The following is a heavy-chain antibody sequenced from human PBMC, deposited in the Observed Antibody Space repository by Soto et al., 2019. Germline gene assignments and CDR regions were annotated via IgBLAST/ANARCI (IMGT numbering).Heavy chain of an antibody. D-gene: IGHD1-26*01. CDR2: ISYDGSNK. Sequence: GGSLRLSCAASGFTFSSYTMHWVRQAPGKGLEWVAVISYDGSNKYYADSVKGRFTISRDNSKNTLYLRMNSLRAEDTAVYYCAREGGSYYGDAFDIWGQGTMVTVSS. CDR3: AREGGSYYGDAFDI. J-gene: IGHJ3*02. V-gene: IGHV3-30-3*01. CDR1: GFTFSSYT.